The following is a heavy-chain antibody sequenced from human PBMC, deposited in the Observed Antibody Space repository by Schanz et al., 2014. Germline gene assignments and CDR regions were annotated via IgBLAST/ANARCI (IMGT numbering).Heavy chain of an antibody. J-gene: IGHJ6*02. CDR3: LAPDCGMDV. CDR1: GFTFSTSA. Sequence: EVQLVESGGGLVQPGGSLRLSCAASGFTFSTSAMSWVRQVPGKGLEWVSVIGVDGTTTYYADSVKGRFTISRDNSKNTLYLQMNSLRPEDTAVYYCLAPDCGMDVWGQGTTVTVSS. CDR2: IGVDGTTT. V-gene: IGHV3-23*04.